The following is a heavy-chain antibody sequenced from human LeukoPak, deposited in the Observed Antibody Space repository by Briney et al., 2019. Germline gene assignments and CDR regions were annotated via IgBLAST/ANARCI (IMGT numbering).Heavy chain of an antibody. Sequence: GGSLRLSCAASDFSVSSYYMSWVRQAPGKGLEWVSYISSSGSTIYYADSVKGRFTISRDNAKNSLYLQMNSLRAEDTAVYYCARRRYNWNAIDYWGQGTLVTVSS. CDR1: DFSVSSYY. J-gene: IGHJ4*02. D-gene: IGHD1-20*01. V-gene: IGHV3-11*01. CDR2: ISSSGSTI. CDR3: ARRRYNWNAIDY.